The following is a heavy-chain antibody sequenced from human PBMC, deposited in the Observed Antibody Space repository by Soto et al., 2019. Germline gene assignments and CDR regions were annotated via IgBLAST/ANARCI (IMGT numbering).Heavy chain of an antibody. Sequence: SETLSLTCAVYGGSFSGYYWSWIRQPPGKGLEWIGEINHSGSTNYNPSLKSRVTISVDTSKNQFSLKLSSVTAADTAVYYCARRTRSPSEASRYFYYYMDVWGKGTTVTVSS. CDR1: GGSFSGYY. CDR2: INHSGST. CDR3: ARRTRSPSEASRYFYYYMDV. V-gene: IGHV4-34*01. J-gene: IGHJ6*03.